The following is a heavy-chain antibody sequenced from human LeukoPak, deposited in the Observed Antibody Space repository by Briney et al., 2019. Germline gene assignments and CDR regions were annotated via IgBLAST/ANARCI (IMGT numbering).Heavy chain of an antibody. CDR1: GFTFSSYA. D-gene: IGHD3-16*01. Sequence: PGGSLRLSCAASGFTFSSYAMHWVRQAPGKGPEWVAVISYDGSNKYYADSVKGRFTISRDNSKNTLYLQMNSLRAEDTAVYYCARDDYGHIDYWGQGTLVTVSS. V-gene: IGHV3-30*04. CDR3: ARDDYGHIDY. J-gene: IGHJ4*02. CDR2: ISYDGSNK.